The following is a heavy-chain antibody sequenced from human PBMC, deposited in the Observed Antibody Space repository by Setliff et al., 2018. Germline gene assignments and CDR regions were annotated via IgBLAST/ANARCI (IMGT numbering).Heavy chain of an antibody. CDR2: ISGSSTI. CDR3: ARTTGYRLEGDFDY. CDR1: GFTFSNFA. V-gene: IGHV3-23*01. Sequence: GGSLRLSCAASGFTFSNFAMTWVRQAPGKGLEWVSGISGSSTIYYADSVKGRFTVSRDNAKNSLYLQMTSLRAEDTAIYYCARTTGYRLEGDFDYWGQGTLVTVSS. D-gene: IGHD1-1*01. J-gene: IGHJ4*02.